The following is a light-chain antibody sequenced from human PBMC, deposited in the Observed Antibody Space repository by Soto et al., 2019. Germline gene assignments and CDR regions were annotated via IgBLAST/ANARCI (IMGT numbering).Light chain of an antibody. CDR2: GAS. CDR1: QSVGTY. Sequence: DIVMTQSPATLSVSPGERATLSCRASQSVGTYLAWYQQKPGQAPRLLIYGASTRAAGISPRFSGGGSGTEFALTVSSLQYEDFAVYYCQQYNDWPRTFGQGTKVGIK. V-gene: IGKV3-15*01. J-gene: IGKJ1*01. CDR3: QQYNDWPRT.